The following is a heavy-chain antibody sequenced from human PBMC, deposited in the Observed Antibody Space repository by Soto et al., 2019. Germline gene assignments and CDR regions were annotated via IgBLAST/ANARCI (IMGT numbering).Heavy chain of an antibody. V-gene: IGHV3-11*05. CDR2: ISSSSSYT. D-gene: IGHD1-26*01. Sequence: QVQLVESGGGMVKPGGSLRLSCAGSGFKFSDYYMTWIRQAPGKGLEWVSYISSSSSYTNYAESVKGRFTISRDNAKNSVWLQINNLRAEDTAVYYCAPDATVGAEHFQHWGQGTLITVSS. J-gene: IGHJ1*01. CDR1: GFKFSDYY. CDR3: APDATVGAEHFQH.